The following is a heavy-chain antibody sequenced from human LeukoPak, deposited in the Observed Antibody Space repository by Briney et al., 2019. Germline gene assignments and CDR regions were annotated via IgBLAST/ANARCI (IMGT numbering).Heavy chain of an antibody. D-gene: IGHD6-19*01. J-gene: IGHJ4*02. CDR3: ASNILFASGWSFFDF. V-gene: IGHV1-46*01. CDR2: INPSGGGT. CDR1: GYTFTSYH. Sequence: GSVKVSCKASGYTFTSYHMHWVRQAPGQGLEWMGIINPSGGGTSYAQKFQGRVTMTRDTSTSTVYMELSSLRSVDTAVYYCASNILFASGWSFFDFWGQGTLVTVSS.